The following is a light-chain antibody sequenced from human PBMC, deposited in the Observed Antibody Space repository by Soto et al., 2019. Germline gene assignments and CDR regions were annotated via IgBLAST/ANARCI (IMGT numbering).Light chain of an antibody. CDR2: GAS. J-gene: IGKJ2*01. V-gene: IGKV3-20*01. CDR3: QQDGGSPPYT. CDR1: QSVSSSY. Sequence: EIVLTQSPGTLSLSPGERATLSCRASQSVSSSYLAWYQQKPGQAPRLLIYGASSRATGIPDRFSGSGSGTDFTLTISTLEPEDFAVYYCQQDGGSPPYTFGQGTKLVIK.